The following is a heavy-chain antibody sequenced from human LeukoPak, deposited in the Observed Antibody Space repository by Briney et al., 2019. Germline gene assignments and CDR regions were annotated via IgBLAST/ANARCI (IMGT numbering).Heavy chain of an antibody. J-gene: IGHJ4*02. D-gene: IGHD5-12*01. CDR2: IYYSGST. Sequence: SETLSLTCTVSGGSISSSSYYWGWIRQPPGKGLEWIGSIYYSGSTYYNPSLKSRVTIPVDTSKNQFSLKLSSVTAADTAVYYCAVKISGYEYWGQGTLVTVSS. CDR3: AVKISGYEY. CDR1: GGSISSSSYY. V-gene: IGHV4-39*01.